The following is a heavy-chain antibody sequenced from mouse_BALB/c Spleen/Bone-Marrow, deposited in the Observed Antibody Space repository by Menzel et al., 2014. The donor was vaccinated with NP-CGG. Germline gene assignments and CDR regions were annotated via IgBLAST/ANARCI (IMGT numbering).Heavy chain of an antibody. Sequence: QLQESGPELVKPGASMKMSCKASGFTFTNYFMQWVKQKPGQGLEWIGYIHPYNDGTKYNENFKGKATLTSDKSSSTGYMELSSLTSEDSAVYYCARWDGNSAMDYWGQGTSVTVSS. CDR1: GFTFTNYF. D-gene: IGHD2-1*01. V-gene: IGHV1-14*01. CDR2: IHPYNDGT. J-gene: IGHJ4*01. CDR3: ARWDGNSAMDY.